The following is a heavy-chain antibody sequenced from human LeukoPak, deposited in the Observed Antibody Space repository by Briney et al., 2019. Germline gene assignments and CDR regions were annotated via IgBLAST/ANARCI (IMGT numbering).Heavy chain of an antibody. D-gene: IGHD2-21*02. CDR2: IRYDGSNK. Sequence: PGGSLRLSCAASGFTFSSYGMHWVRQAPGKGLEWVAFIRYDGSNKYYADSVKGRFTISRDNSKNTLYLQMNSLRAEDTAVYYCARGGDPWYYYYYMDVWGKGTTVTISS. CDR3: ARGGDPWYYYYYMDV. J-gene: IGHJ6*03. CDR1: GFTFSSYG. V-gene: IGHV3-30*02.